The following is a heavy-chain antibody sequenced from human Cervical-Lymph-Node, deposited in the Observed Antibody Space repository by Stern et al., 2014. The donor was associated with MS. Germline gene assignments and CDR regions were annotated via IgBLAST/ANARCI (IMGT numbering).Heavy chain of an antibody. CDR2: IDPHSDRT. Sequence: VQLVQSGAEVKKPGASVRVSCKASGYSFVDFGITWVRQAPGKGLEWMGWIDPHSDRTTYARTLRGRLSMTTDTSTSTVYMELTTLRSDDTALYYCARQNWGVSVDYWGQGTLVTVSS. D-gene: IGHD7-27*01. CDR1: GYSFVDFG. V-gene: IGHV1-18*01. CDR3: ARQNWGVSVDY. J-gene: IGHJ4*02.